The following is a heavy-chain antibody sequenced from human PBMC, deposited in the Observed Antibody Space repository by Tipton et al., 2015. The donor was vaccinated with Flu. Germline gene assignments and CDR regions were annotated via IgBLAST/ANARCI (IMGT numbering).Heavy chain of an antibody. V-gene: IGHV3-23*01. D-gene: IGHD6-19*01. Sequence: SLRLSCAASGFSFSRYGMSWVRQAPGKGLEWVSAIGGGGAPTYFADSVKGRFTISRDKTRNTLYLQMHSLRAEDTAIYYCARVIPEFVAGLSYWGQGTLVSVSS. J-gene: IGHJ4*02. CDR3: ARVIPEFVAGLSY. CDR2: IGGGGAPT. CDR1: GFSFSRYG.